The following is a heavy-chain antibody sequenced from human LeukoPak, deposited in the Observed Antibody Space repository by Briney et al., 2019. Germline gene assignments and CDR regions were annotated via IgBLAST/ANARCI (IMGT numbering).Heavy chain of an antibody. CDR2: INHSGST. Sequence: PSETLSLTCAVYGGSFSGYYWSWIRQPPGKGLEWIGEINHSGSTNYNPSLKSRVTISVDTSKNQFSLKLSSVTAADTAVYYCARRSQDILTGYSRYYFDYWGQGTLVTVSS. CDR3: ARRSQDILTGYSRYYFDY. J-gene: IGHJ4*02. V-gene: IGHV4-34*01. CDR1: GGSFSGYY. D-gene: IGHD3-9*01.